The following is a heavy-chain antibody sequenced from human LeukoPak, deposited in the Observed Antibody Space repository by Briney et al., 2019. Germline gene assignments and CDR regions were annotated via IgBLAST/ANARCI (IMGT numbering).Heavy chain of an antibody. V-gene: IGHV4-61*09. CDR3: ARAGGSVGWYGTIDS. CDR1: GGSISSGSYY. D-gene: IGHD6-19*01. Sequence: RPSQTLSLTCTVSGGSISSGSYYWTWIRQPAGKGPEWIGHLYTSGTTSYNPSLQSRVTISADTSKHQFSLRLTSVTAADTAVYYCARAGGSVGWYGTIDSWGQGTLVTVSS. J-gene: IGHJ4*02. CDR2: LYTSGTT.